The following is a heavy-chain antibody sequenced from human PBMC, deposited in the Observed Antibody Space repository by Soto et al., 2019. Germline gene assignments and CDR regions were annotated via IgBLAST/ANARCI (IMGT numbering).Heavy chain of an antibody. CDR2: ISSSGSTI. CDR1: GFTFSSYE. V-gene: IGHV3-48*03. D-gene: IGHD2-8*01. Sequence: GGSLTLSCAASGFTFSSYEMNWVRQAPGKGLEWVSYISSSGSTIYYADSVKGRFTISRDNAKNSLYLQMNSLRAEDTAVYYCARVAHGNGGLDYWGQGTLVTVSS. CDR3: ARVAHGNGGLDY. J-gene: IGHJ4*02.